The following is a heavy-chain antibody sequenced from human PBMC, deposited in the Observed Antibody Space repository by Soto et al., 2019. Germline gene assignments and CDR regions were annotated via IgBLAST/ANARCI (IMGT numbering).Heavy chain of an antibody. CDR3: ARWGHVCYYFDY. CDR2: IYYSGST. Sequence: TLSLTCTVSGGSITSYYWSWIRQPPGKGLEWIGYIYYSGSTNYRPSLKSRVTISLDTSQNQFSLKLSSVTAADTAVYYCARWGHVCYYFDYWGQGTQVAVSS. CDR1: GGSITSYY. J-gene: IGHJ4*02. D-gene: IGHD3-16*01. V-gene: IGHV4-59*01.